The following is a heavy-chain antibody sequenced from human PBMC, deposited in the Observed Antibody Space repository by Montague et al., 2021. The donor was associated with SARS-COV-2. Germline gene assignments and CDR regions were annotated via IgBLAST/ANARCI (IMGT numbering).Heavy chain of an antibody. D-gene: IGHD2/OR15-2a*01. V-gene: IGHV5-10-1*01. CDR1: GYSFSNYW. J-gene: IGHJ4*02. Sequence: QSGAEVKKPGESLRIACKCSGYSFSNYWINWVRQMPGKGLEWMGMINPADSQANYKPSFQGHVTISADQSSSTVYLQWSSLKASDTALYYCARMGYLRGSYDNSDSFXGGQGSVVTVSP. CDR2: INPADSQA. CDR3: ARMGYLRGSYDNSDSFX.